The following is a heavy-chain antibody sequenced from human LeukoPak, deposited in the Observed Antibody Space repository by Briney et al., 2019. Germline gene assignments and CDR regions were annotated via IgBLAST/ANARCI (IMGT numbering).Heavy chain of an antibody. CDR2: IYASGST. J-gene: IGHJ6*02. Sequence: SETLSLTCTVSGGSISSYYWSWIRQPAGKGLEWIGRIYASGSTNYNPSLKSRVTMSVDTSKNQFSLKLSSVTAADTAVYYCARSYCSGGSCYSASYYYGMDVWGQGTTVTVSS. D-gene: IGHD2-15*01. V-gene: IGHV4-4*07. CDR1: GGSISSYY. CDR3: ARSYCSGGSCYSASYYYGMDV.